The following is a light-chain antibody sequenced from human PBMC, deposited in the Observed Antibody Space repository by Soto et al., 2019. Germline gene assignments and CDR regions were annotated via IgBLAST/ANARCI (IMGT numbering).Light chain of an antibody. J-gene: IGLJ1*01. Sequence: QSVLTQPASVSGSPGQSISISCTGTSTDVGGYDFVSWYKHHPGTAPKLLISEVSKRPSGVSDRFSGSKSGDTASLTISGLQAEDEADYYCSSYRSGTTVVFGAGTKVTV. CDR2: EVS. V-gene: IGLV2-14*01. CDR3: SSYRSGTTVV. CDR1: STDVGGYDF.